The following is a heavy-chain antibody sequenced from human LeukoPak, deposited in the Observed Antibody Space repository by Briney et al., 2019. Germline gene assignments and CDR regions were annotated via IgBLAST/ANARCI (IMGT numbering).Heavy chain of an antibody. CDR3: ARDAGDYGPFGY. Sequence: GGSLRLSCAASGFTFSSYGMHWVHQAPGKGLEWVAVIWYDGSNKYYADSVKGRFTISRDNSKNTLYLQMNSLRAEDTAVYYCARDAGDYGPFGYWGQGTLVTVSS. CDR2: IWYDGSNK. D-gene: IGHD4-17*01. CDR1: GFTFSSYG. V-gene: IGHV3-33*01. J-gene: IGHJ4*02.